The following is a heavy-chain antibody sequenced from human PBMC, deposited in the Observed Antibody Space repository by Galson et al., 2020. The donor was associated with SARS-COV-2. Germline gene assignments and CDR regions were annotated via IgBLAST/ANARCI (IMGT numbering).Heavy chain of an antibody. CDR3: ASGVLRFLEWLLWAGFDY. D-gene: IGHD3-3*01. V-gene: IGHV3-30-3*01. CDR1: GFTFSSYA. CDR2: ISYDGSNK. Sequence: GESLKISCAASGFTFSSYAMHWVRQAPGKGLEWVAVISYDGSNKYYADSVKGRFTISRDNSKNTLYLQMNSLRAEDTAVYYCASGVLRFLEWLLWAGFDYWGQGTLVTVSS. J-gene: IGHJ4*02.